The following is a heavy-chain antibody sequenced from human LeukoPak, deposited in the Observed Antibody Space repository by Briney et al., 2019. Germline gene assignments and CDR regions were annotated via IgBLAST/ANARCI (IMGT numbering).Heavy chain of an antibody. Sequence: GGSLRLSCAASGFTFSSYGMHWVRQAPGKGLEWVAFIRYDGSNKYYADSVKGRFTISRDNSKNTLYLQMNSLRAEDTAVYYCAKSHGDIVVVPAAIYEAGDYWGQGTQVTVSS. CDR1: GFTFSSYG. CDR2: IRYDGSNK. CDR3: AKSHGDIVVVPAAIYEAGDY. V-gene: IGHV3-30*02. D-gene: IGHD2-2*01. J-gene: IGHJ4*02.